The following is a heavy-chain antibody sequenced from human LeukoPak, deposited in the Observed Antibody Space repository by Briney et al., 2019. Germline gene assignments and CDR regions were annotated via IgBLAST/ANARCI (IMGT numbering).Heavy chain of an antibody. J-gene: IGHJ4*02. D-gene: IGHD3-22*01. V-gene: IGHV4-4*07. Sequence: SETLSLTCTVSGGSISSYYWSWIRQPAGKGLEWIGRIYTSGSTNYNPSLKSRVTMSVDTSKNQFSLKLSSVTAADTAVYYCARHGRDDSSGYCLDYWGQGTLVTVSS. CDR2: IYTSGST. CDR3: ARHGRDDSSGYCLDY. CDR1: GGSISSYY.